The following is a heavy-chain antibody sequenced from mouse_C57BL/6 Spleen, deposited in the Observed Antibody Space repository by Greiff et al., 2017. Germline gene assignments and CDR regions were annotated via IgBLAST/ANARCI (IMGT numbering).Heavy chain of an antibody. CDR2: IDPSDSYT. CDR1: GYTFTSYW. CDR3: AVYGSHAMDY. J-gene: IGHJ4*01. D-gene: IGHD1-1*01. Sequence: QVQLKQPGPELVKPGASVKMSCKASGYTFTSYWMQWVKQRPGKGLEWIGEIDPSDSYTNYNQKFKSKATLTVDTSSSTAYMQLSSLTSEDSAVYYCAVYGSHAMDYWGQGTSVTVSS. V-gene: IGHV1-50*01.